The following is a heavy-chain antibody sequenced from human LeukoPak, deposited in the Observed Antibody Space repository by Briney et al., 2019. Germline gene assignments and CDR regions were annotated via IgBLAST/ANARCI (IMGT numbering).Heavy chain of an antibody. CDR3: ARDPNGDYIGTFDM. CDR2: IYSGGST. CDR1: GFTVSSNY. Sequence: PGGSLRLSCAASGFTVSSNYMNWVRQAPGKGLEWVSVIYSGGSTYYADSVKGRFTISRDNSENTLYLQMNSLRVEDTAVYFCARDPNGDYIGTFDMWGRGTMVSVSS. D-gene: IGHD4-17*01. J-gene: IGHJ3*02. V-gene: IGHV3-66*01.